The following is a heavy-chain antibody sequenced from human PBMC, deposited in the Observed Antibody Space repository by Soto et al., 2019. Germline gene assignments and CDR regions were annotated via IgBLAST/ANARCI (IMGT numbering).Heavy chain of an antibody. V-gene: IGHV4-61*08. D-gene: IGHD1-26*01. J-gene: IGHJ4*02. CDR3: ARVTVAVPATTHYFDY. Sequence: PSETLSLTCTASGVSFNSGDYYGSWILQPPGKGLEWIGYFYYSGITNYNPSLKSRVTISADTSKNQFSLKLRSVTAAEEAVYYCARVTVAVPATTHYFDYWGQGTPVTVSS. CDR2: FYYSGIT. CDR1: GVSFNSGDYY.